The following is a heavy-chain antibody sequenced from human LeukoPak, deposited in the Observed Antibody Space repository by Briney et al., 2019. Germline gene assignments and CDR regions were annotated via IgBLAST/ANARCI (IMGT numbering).Heavy chain of an antibody. V-gene: IGHV3-7*01. CDR1: GFSFTSSW. J-gene: IGHJ5*02. Sequence: GGSLRLSCAASGFSFTSSWMSWVRQAPGKGLEWVANIKQDGSEKYYVDSVKGRFTISRDNAKNSLHLQMNSLRAEDTAVYYCARSRRENPYNWFDPWGQGTLVTVSS. CDR2: IKQDGSEK. CDR3: ARSRRENPYNWFDP. D-gene: IGHD5-24*01.